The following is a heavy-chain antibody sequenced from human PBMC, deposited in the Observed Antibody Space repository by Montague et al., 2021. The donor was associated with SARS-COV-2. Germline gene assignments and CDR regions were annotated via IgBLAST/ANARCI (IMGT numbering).Heavy chain of an antibody. J-gene: IGHJ4*02. CDR2: IYEGDTT. D-gene: IGHD6-19*01. V-gene: IGHV4-39*07. Sequence: SETLSLTCTVSGGSISSTTFYWGWIRQSPGKGLEWIGNIYEGDTTYYNPSLKSRVAISLDTSNNQFSLKITSLTVADTAIYYCVTPGKTAVAGQFDYWGPGILVTVSS. CDR1: GGSISSTTFY. CDR3: VTPGKTAVAGQFDY.